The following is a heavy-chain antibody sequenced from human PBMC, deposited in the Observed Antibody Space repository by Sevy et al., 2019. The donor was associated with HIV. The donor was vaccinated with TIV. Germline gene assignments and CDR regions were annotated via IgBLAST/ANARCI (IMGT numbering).Heavy chain of an antibody. CDR3: ARDSGRDSSGYYYFDY. CDR2: IIPIFGTA. D-gene: IGHD3-22*01. V-gene: IGHV1-69*13. Sequence: ASVKVSCKASGGTFSSYAISWVRQAPGQGLEWMGGIIPIFGTANYAQKFQGRVTITADESTSTAYMELSSLRSEDTAVYYCARDSGRDSSGYYYFDYWGQGTLVTVSS. J-gene: IGHJ4*02. CDR1: GGTFSSYA.